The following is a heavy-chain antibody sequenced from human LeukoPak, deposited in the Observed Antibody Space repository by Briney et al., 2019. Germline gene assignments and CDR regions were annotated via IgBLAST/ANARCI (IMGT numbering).Heavy chain of an antibody. CDR3: ARGVTLTTRPEIWAGDY. CDR2: INPSGGSR. V-gene: IGHV1-46*01. J-gene: IGHJ4*02. CDR1: GYTFTSYY. D-gene: IGHD6-6*01. Sequence: ASVKVSCKASGYTFTSYYVHWVRQAPGQGLEWVGIINPSGGSRTYAQKFQGRVTMTRDTSTSTVYMELSSLRSEDTAVYYCARGVTLTTRPEIWAGDYWGQGTLVTV.